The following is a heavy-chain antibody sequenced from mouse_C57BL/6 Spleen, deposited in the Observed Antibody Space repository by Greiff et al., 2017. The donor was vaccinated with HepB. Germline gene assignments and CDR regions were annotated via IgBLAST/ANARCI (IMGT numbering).Heavy chain of an antibody. Sequence: QVQLQQSGAELARPGASVKLSCKASGYTFTSYGISWVKQRTGQGLEWIGEIYPRSGNTYYNEKFKGKATLTADKSSSTAYMELRSLTSEDSAVYFCARKGTTVVAKVDYWGQGTTLTVSS. CDR2: IYPRSGNT. V-gene: IGHV1-81*01. J-gene: IGHJ2*01. CDR3: ARKGTTVVAKVDY. D-gene: IGHD1-1*01. CDR1: GYTFTSYG.